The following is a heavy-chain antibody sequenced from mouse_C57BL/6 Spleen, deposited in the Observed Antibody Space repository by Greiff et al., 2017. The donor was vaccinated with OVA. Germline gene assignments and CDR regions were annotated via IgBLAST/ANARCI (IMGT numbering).Heavy chain of an antibody. V-gene: IGHV5-16*01. CDR1: GFTFSDYY. CDR2: INYDGSST. Sequence: DVKLVESEGGLVQPGRSMKLSCTASGFTFSDYYMAWVRQVPEKGLEWVANINYDGSSTYYLDSLKSRFIISRDNAKNILYLQMSSLKSEDTATYYCARDEAGTFDYWGQGTTLTVSS. CDR3: ARDEAGTFDY. D-gene: IGHD4-1*01. J-gene: IGHJ2*01.